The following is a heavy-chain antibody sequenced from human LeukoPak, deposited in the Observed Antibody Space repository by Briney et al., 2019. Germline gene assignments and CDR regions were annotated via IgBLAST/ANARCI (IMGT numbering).Heavy chain of an antibody. D-gene: IGHD4-23*01. Sequence: ASVKVSCKASGYSFTSHYMHWVRQAPGQGLEWMGLINPRGTSTIYAETFQGRIIMTRDMSTTTDYMELSSLKSDETACYYCSRDNSIHERGWWFDPWGQGTLVTVSS. V-gene: IGHV1-46*01. J-gene: IGHJ5*02. CDR3: SRDNSIHERGWWFDP. CDR2: INPRGTST. CDR1: GYSFTSHY.